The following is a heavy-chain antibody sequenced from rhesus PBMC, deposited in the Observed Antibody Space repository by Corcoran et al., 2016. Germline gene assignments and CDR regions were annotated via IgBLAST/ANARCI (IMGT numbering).Heavy chain of an antibody. V-gene: IGHV4-99*02. CDR3: AREQNWYFDL. Sequence: QVQLQESGPGLVKPSETLSLTCAVSCSSICSGYYWGWFRQSPGKGLEYIGYIGGSSGSIYYNPSLKSRVTISKDTSRNQVSLKFNSMTAADTAVYYCAREQNWYFDLWGPGTPITISS. CDR1: CSSICSGYY. CDR2: IGGSSGSI. J-gene: IGHJ2*01.